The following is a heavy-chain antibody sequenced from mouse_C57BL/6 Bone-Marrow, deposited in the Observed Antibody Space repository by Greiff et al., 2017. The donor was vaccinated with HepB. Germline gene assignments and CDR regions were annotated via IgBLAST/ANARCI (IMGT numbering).Heavy chain of an antibody. D-gene: IGHD2-3*01. CDR2: ISSGGDYI. V-gene: IGHV5-9-1*02. CDR1: GFTFSSYA. CDR3: TQLLDGRGYAMDY. Sequence: DMKLVESGEGLVKPGGSLKLSCAASGFTFSSYAMSWVRQTPEKRLEWVAYISSGGDYIYYADTVKGRFTISRDNARNTLYLQMSSLKSEDTAMYYCTQLLDGRGYAMDYWGQGTSVTVSS. J-gene: IGHJ4*01.